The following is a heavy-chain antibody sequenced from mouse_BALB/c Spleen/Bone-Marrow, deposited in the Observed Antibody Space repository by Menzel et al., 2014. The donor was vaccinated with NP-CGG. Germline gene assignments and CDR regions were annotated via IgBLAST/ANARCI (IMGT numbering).Heavy chain of an antibody. CDR3: ARYGNYDAMDY. CDR2: INPNNGRT. J-gene: IGHJ4*01. CDR1: GYTFTSYW. D-gene: IGHD2-1*01. Sequence: QVQLQQSGAELVKPGASVKLPCKASGYTFTSYWMHWVKQRPGQGLEWIGEINPNNGRTNHNETFKSKATLTVDKSSTTAYMQLSSLTSDDSAVYYCARYGNYDAMDYWGQGTSVTVSS. V-gene: IGHV1S81*02.